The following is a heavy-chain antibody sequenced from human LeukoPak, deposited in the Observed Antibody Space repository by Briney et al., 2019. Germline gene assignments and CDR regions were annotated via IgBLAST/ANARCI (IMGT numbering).Heavy chain of an antibody. D-gene: IGHD6-19*01. J-gene: IGHJ4*02. CDR3: AREVGAVASFDY. CDR2: IYYSGST. Sequence: SETLSLTCTVSGGSISSYYWGWIRQPPGKGLEWIGYIYYSGSTNYNPSLKSRVTISVDTSKNQFSLKLSSVTAADTAVYYCAREVGAVASFDYWGQGTLVTVSS. CDR1: GGSISSYY. V-gene: IGHV4-59*01.